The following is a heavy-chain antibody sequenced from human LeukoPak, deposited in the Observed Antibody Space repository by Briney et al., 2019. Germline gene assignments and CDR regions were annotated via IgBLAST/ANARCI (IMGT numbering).Heavy chain of an antibody. V-gene: IGHV3-23*01. CDR1: GFTFNTYA. Sequence: GGSLRLSCAASGFTFNTYAMTWVRQAPGKGLEWVSAVSGSAFSTYYADSVKGRFSISRDNSKNTLYLQMNSLRAEDTAVYYCAKDIGVGSGYFDYWGQGTLVTVS. CDR2: VSGSAFST. D-gene: IGHD6-25*01. CDR3: AKDIGVGSGYFDY. J-gene: IGHJ4*02.